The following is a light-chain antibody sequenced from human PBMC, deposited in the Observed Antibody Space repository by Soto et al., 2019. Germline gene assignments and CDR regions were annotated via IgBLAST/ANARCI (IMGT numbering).Light chain of an antibody. CDR1: KLGDKY. CDR3: QAWDSSRGV. Sequence: SYELTQPPSVSVSPGQTASITCSGDKLGDKYACWYQQKPGQSPVLVIYQDSKRPSGIPERFSGSNSGKTASLTISGTQAMDEADYYCQAWDSSRGVFGGGTKLTVL. V-gene: IGLV3-1*01. J-gene: IGLJ2*01. CDR2: QDS.